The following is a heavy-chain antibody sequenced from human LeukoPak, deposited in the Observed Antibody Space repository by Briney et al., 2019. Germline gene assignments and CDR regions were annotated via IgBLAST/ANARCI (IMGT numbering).Heavy chain of an antibody. J-gene: IGHJ5*02. CDR3: ARDFGYCTNGVCYTVFDH. Sequence: GGSLRLSCAASGFTFSSYGMSWVRQAPGKGLEWVSAISGSGGSTYYADSVEGRFTISRDNSKNTLYLQMNSLRAEDTAVYFCARDFGYCTNGVCYTVFDHWGQGTLVTVSS. CDR2: ISGSGGST. V-gene: IGHV3-23*01. D-gene: IGHD2-8*01. CDR1: GFTFSSYG.